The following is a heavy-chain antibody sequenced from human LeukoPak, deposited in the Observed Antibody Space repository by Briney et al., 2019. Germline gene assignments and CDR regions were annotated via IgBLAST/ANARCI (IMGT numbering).Heavy chain of an antibody. CDR2: ISYDGSNE. D-gene: IGHD3-16*02. Sequence: GGSLRLSCAASAFTFSNYALHWVRRAPGKGLEWVAVISYDGSNEYYADSVKGRFTISRDNSKNALYLQMNSLRTEDTAVYYCARARYYFDYWGQGTLVTVSS. CDR3: ARARYYFDY. CDR1: AFTFSNYA. V-gene: IGHV3-30-3*01. J-gene: IGHJ4*02.